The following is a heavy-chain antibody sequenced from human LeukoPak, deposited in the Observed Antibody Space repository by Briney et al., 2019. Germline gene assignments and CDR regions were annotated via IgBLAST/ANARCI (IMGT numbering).Heavy chain of an antibody. Sequence: GGSLRLSCAASGFTFSNYGMHWVRQAPGKGLEWVAFIRYDGSNKYYADSVKGRFTISRDNSKNTLYLQMNSLRAEDTAVYYCAKNHGVAGTRYYFDYWGQGTLVTVSS. CDR3: AKNHGVAGTRYYFDY. CDR1: GFTFSNYG. V-gene: IGHV3-30*02. CDR2: IRYDGSNK. D-gene: IGHD6-19*01. J-gene: IGHJ4*02.